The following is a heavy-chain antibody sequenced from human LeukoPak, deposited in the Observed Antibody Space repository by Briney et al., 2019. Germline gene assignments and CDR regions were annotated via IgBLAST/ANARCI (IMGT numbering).Heavy chain of an antibody. CDR1: GFTLSSYD. V-gene: IGHV3-13*01. CDR2: IGTAGDT. J-gene: IGHJ6*02. CDR3: ARALYYYYGMDV. Sequence: GGSLRLSYAASGFTLSSYDMHWVRQATGKGLEWVSAIGTAGDTYYPGSVKGRFTISRENAKNSLYLQMNSLRAGDTAVYYCARALYYYYGMDVWGQGTTVTVSS.